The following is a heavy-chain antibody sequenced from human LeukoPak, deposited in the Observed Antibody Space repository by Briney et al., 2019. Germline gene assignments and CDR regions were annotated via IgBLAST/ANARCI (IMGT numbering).Heavy chain of an antibody. CDR3: ATELLGRYYDFWSGRNE. J-gene: IGHJ4*02. D-gene: IGHD3-3*01. CDR2: FDPEDGET. V-gene: IGHV1-24*01. CDR1: GYTFTGYY. Sequence: GASVKVSCKASGYTFTGYYMHWVRQAPGKGLEWMGGFDPEDGETIYAQKFQGRVTMTEDTSTDTAYMELSSLRSEDTAVYYCATELLGRYYDFWSGRNEWGQGTLVTVSS.